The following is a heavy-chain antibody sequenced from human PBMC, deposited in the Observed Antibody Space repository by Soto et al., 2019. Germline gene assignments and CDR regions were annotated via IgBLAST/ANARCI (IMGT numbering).Heavy chain of an antibody. J-gene: IGHJ4*02. CDR1: GFTFSSYG. D-gene: IGHD6-13*01. CDR2: IWYDGSNK. Sequence: QVQLVESGGGVVQPGRSLRLSCAASGFTFSSYGMYWVRQAPGKGLEWVAVIWYDGSNKYYADFVKGRFTISRDNSKNTLYLQMNSLRADDTAVYYCARDPGSSWYYFDYWGQGTLVTVSS. V-gene: IGHV3-33*01. CDR3: ARDPGSSWYYFDY.